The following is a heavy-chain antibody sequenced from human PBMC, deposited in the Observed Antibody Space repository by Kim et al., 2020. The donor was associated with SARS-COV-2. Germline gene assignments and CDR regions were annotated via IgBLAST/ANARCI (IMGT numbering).Heavy chain of an antibody. CDR1: GFTFGDYA. J-gene: IGHJ6*02. CDR2: IRSKAYGGTT. Sequence: GGSLRLSCTASGFTFGDYAMSWFRQAPGKGLEWVGFIRSKAYGGTTEYAASVKGRFTISRDDSKSIAYLQMNSLKTEDTAVYYCTRVEPYYDILTGYLSHTKPDYYYYGMDVWGQGTTVTVSS. D-gene: IGHD3-9*01. V-gene: IGHV3-49*03. CDR3: TRVEPYYDILTGYLSHTKPDYYYYGMDV.